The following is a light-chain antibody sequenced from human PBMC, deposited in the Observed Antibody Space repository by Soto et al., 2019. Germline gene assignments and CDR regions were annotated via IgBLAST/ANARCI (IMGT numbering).Light chain of an antibody. CDR1: QSIGSW. CDR3: HQYNTYLWT. CDR2: KAS. Sequence: DIQMTQSPSTLSASVVDVVISFCRASQSIGSWLAWYQQKPGKAPKLLIYKASSLESGVPSRFSGSGSGTEFTLTIRSLQPDDFATYYCHQYNTYLWTFGQGTKVDIK. J-gene: IGKJ1*01. V-gene: IGKV1-5*03.